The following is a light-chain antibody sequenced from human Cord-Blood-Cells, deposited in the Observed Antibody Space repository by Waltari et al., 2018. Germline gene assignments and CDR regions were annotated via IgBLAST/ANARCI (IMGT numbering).Light chain of an antibody. V-gene: IGKV3-20*01. CDR2: GAS. CDR1: QSVSSSY. Sequence: EIVLPQSPGTLSLSPGERATLPCRASQSVSSSYLAWYQQKPGQAPRLLIYGASSRATGIPDRFSGSGSGTDFTLTISRLEPEDLAVYYCQQYGSSLYTFGQGTKLEIK. CDR3: QQYGSSLYT. J-gene: IGKJ2*01.